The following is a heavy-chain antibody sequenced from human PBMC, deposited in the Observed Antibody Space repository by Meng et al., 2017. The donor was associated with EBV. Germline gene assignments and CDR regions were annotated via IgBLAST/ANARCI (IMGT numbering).Heavy chain of an antibody. CDR3: ARSSPVRFGELSN. D-gene: IGHD3-10*01. V-gene: IGHV4-39*07. Sequence: QLQLQESGPGLVKPSETLSLTCTVSGGSISSSSYYWGWIRQPPGKGLEWIGSIYYSGSTYYNPSLKSRVTISVDTSKNQFSLMLSSVTAADTAVYYCARSSPVRFGELSNWGQGTLVTVSS. CDR2: IYYSGST. CDR1: GGSISSSSYY. J-gene: IGHJ4*02.